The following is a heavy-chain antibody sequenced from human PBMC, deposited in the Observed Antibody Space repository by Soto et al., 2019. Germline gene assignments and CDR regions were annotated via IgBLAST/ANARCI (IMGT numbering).Heavy chain of an antibody. CDR3: ATESVNTNAFDI. J-gene: IGHJ3*02. Sequence: ASVKVSCKASGYRFISYGISWGRQAPGQGLEWMGGFDPEDGETIYAQKFQGRVTMTEDTSTDTAYMELSSLRSEDTAVYYCATESVNTNAFDIWGQGTMVTVSS. V-gene: IGHV1-24*01. CDR2: FDPEDGET. D-gene: IGHD4-17*01. CDR1: GYRFISYG.